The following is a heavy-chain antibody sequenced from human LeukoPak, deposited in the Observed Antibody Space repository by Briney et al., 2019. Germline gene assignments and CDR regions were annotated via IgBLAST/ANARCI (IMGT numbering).Heavy chain of an antibody. D-gene: IGHD3-22*01. CDR1: GYTFTSYG. Sequence: EASVKVSCKASGYTFTSYGISWVRQAPGQGLEWMGWISAYNGNTNYAQKLQGRVTMTTDTSTSTAYMELRSLRSDDTAVYYCARAPHYYDSSGYSVNQGWYFDLWGRGTLVTVSS. V-gene: IGHV1-18*01. CDR2: ISAYNGNT. CDR3: ARAPHYYDSSGYSVNQGWYFDL. J-gene: IGHJ2*01.